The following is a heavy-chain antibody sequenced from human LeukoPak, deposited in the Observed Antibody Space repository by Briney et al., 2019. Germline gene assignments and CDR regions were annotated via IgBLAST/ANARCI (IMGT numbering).Heavy chain of an antibody. CDR2: IYYSGST. CDR1: GGSISSSSYY. J-gene: IGHJ6*03. V-gene: IGHV4-39*01. Sequence: SETLSLTCTVSGGSISSSSYYWGWIRQPPGKGLEWIGSIYYSGSTYYNPSLKSRVTISVDTSKNQFSLKLSSVTAADTAVYYCARGRGSYPALYYYYYYMDVWGKGTTVTVSS. D-gene: IGHD1-26*01. CDR3: ARGRGSYPALYYYYYYMDV.